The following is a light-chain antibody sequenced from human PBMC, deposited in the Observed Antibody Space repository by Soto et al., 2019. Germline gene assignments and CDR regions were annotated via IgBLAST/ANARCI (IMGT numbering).Light chain of an antibody. V-gene: IGLV2-14*01. CDR3: SSYTSSSTRGVV. CDR1: SSDVGGYNY. Sequence: QSALTQPASVSGSPGQSITISCTGTSSDVGGYNYVSWYQQHPGKAPKLMIYDVSNRPSGVSNRFSDSKSGNTASLTISGLQAEDEADYYCSSYTSSSTRGVVFGGGTKLTVL. J-gene: IGLJ2*01. CDR2: DVS.